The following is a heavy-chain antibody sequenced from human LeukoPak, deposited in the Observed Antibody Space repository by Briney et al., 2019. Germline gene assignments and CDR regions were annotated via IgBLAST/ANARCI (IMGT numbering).Heavy chain of an antibody. Sequence: ASVKVSCKASGYTFTGYYMHWVRQAPGQGLEWMGWINPNSGGTNYAQKFQGRVTMTRDTSISTAYMELSRLRSDDTAVYYCARELGNYYYYYMDVWGKGTPVTVSS. CDR1: GYTFTGYY. J-gene: IGHJ6*03. CDR2: INPNSGGT. V-gene: IGHV1-2*02. CDR3: ARELGNYYYYYMDV. D-gene: IGHD7-27*01.